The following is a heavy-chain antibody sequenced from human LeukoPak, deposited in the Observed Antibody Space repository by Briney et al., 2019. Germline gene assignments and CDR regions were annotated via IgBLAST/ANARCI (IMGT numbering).Heavy chain of an antibody. CDR1: GYTFTDYY. CDR3: AGANFLYCSSSTCLFDY. V-gene: IGHV1-2*02. CDR2: INPNDGDT. J-gene: IGHJ4*02. D-gene: IGHD2-2*01. Sequence: ASVTVSCKASGYTFTDYYMHWVRQAPEQGFEWMGWINPNDGDTNYAQKFQGRVTMTRDTSISTAHMEVSRLRSDDTAVYYCAGANFLYCSSSTCLFDYWGQGTLVTVSS.